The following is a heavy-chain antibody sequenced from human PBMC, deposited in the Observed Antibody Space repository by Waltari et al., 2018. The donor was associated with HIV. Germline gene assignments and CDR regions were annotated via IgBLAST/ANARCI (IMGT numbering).Heavy chain of an antibody. Sequence: QVQLVQSGAEVKKPGASVKVSCKASVYTFTSYDINWVRQATGQGLEWLGWMNPNSGNTGYAQRFQGRVTMTRNTSISTAYMELSSLRSEDTAVYFCARGPQDYPKYYFDYWGQGTLVTVSS. CDR1: VYTFTSYD. J-gene: IGHJ4*02. D-gene: IGHD4-17*01. CDR3: ARGPQDYPKYYFDY. V-gene: IGHV1-8*01. CDR2: MNPNSGNT.